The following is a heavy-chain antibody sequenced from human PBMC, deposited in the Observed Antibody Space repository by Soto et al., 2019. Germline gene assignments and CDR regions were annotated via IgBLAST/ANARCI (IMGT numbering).Heavy chain of an antibody. Sequence: QVQLQQWGAGLLKPSETLSLTCAVYGGSFSGYYWSWIRQPPGKGLEWIGEINHSGSTNYNPSLSSRVTISVDTAKNQFSLKLSSMTAADTAVYYCARGLTIFGVVTNYYYYYYMDVWGKGTTVTVSS. V-gene: IGHV4-34*01. D-gene: IGHD3-3*01. CDR2: INHSGST. J-gene: IGHJ6*03. CDR3: ARGLTIFGVVTNYYYYYYMDV. CDR1: GGSFSGYY.